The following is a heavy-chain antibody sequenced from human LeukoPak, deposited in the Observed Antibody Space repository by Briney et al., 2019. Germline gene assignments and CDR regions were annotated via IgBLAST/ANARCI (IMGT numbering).Heavy chain of an antibody. D-gene: IGHD5-18*01. Sequence: PGGSLRLSCAASRFTFISYSMNWVRQAPGKGLGWLSYISSTSGTMYYADSVKGRFTISRDNAKNSLYLQMNSLRAEDTAVYYCARVFYSYGSARHAFDIWGQGTMVTVSS. CDR3: ARVFYSYGSARHAFDI. CDR2: ISSTSGTM. CDR1: RFTFISYS. J-gene: IGHJ3*02. V-gene: IGHV3-48*01.